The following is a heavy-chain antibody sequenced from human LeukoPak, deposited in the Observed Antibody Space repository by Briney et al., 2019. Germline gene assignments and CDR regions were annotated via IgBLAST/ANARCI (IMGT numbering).Heavy chain of an antibody. CDR1: GGTFSSYA. Sequence: SVKVSCKASGGTFSSYAISWVRQAPGQGPEWMGRIIPILGIANYAQKFQGRVTITADKSTSTAYMELSSLRSEDTAVYYCARGSDEQGYYYDSSGYNYWGQGTLVTVSS. J-gene: IGHJ4*02. CDR2: IIPILGIA. V-gene: IGHV1-69*04. D-gene: IGHD3-22*01. CDR3: ARGSDEQGYYYDSSGYNY.